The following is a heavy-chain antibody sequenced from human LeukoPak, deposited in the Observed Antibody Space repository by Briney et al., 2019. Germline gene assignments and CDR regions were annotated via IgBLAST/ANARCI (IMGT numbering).Heavy chain of an antibody. Sequence: SETLSLTCAVYGGSFSGYYWSWIRQPPGKGLEWIGEINHSGSTNYNPSLKSRVTISVDTSKNQFSLKLSSVTAADTAVYYCAMPSYYYDSSGHYPHLDYWGQGTLVTVSS. V-gene: IGHV4-34*01. D-gene: IGHD3-22*01. CDR3: AMPSYYYDSSGHYPHLDY. CDR1: GGSFSGYY. CDR2: INHSGST. J-gene: IGHJ4*01.